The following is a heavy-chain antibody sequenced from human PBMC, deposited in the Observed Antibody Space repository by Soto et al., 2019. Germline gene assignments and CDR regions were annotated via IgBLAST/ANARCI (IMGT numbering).Heavy chain of an antibody. D-gene: IGHD2-15*01. CDR2: INHSGST. CDR3: ARFMVVVAATQDHGMDV. Sequence: SETLSLTCAVYGGSFSGCYWSWIRQPPGKGLEWIGEINHSGSTNYNPSLKSRVTISVDPSKNQFSLKLSSVTAADTAVYYCARFMVVVAATQDHGMDVWGQGTTVTVSS. V-gene: IGHV4-34*01. CDR1: GGSFSGCY. J-gene: IGHJ6*02.